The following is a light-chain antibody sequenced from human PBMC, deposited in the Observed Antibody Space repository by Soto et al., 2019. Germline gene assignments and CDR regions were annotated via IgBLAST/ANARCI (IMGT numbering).Light chain of an antibody. J-gene: IGLJ1*01. CDR1: SSDVGGYNN. Sequence: QSVLTQPPSASGSPGQSVTISCTGTSSDVGGYNNVSWYQQHPGKAPKLMIYEVSKRPSGVPDRFSGSKSGNTASLPVSGLQAVFEANNYCSSYAVSTGVFGTGTNVTVL. V-gene: IGLV2-8*01. CDR2: EVS. CDR3: SSYAVSTGV.